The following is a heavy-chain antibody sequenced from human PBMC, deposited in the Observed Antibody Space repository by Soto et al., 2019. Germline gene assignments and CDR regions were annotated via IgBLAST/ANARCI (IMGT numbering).Heavy chain of an antibody. CDR3: ARGSTVTFSYYYYYMDV. CDR2: ISSSSSTI. V-gene: IGHV3-48*01. CDR1: GFTFSSYS. D-gene: IGHD4-4*01. J-gene: IGHJ6*03. Sequence: EVQLVESGGGLVQPGGSLRLSCAASGFTFSSYSMNWVRQAPGKGLEWVSYISSSSSTIYYADSVKGRFTISRDNAKNSLYLQMNSLRAEDTAVYYCARGSTVTFSYYYYYMDVWGKGTTVTVSS.